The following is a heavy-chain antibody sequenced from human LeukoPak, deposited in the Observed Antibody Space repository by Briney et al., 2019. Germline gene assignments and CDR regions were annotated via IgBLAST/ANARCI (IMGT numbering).Heavy chain of an antibody. Sequence: PGGSLRLSCAASGFTFSSYAMIWARQAPGKGLEWVSAISGSGGSTYYADSVKGRFTISRDNSKNTLYLQMNSLRAEDTAVYYCAKVPYRYSSGWQDYWGQGTLVTVSS. CDR3: AKVPYRYSSGWQDY. CDR1: GFTFSSYA. J-gene: IGHJ4*02. V-gene: IGHV3-23*01. CDR2: ISGSGGST. D-gene: IGHD6-19*01.